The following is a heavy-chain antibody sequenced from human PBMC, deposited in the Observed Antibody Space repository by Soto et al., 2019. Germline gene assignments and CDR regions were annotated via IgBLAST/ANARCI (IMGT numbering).Heavy chain of an antibody. D-gene: IGHD3-10*01. CDR1: GYTFTSYY. CDR3: ARDLGLLWFGELSGFYGMDV. Sequence: SSVKVSCKASGYTFTSYYMHWVRQAPGQGLEWMGIINPSGGSTSYAQKFQGRVTMTRDTSTSTVYMELSSLRSEDTAVYYCARDLGLLWFGELSGFYGMDVWG. CDR2: INPSGGST. J-gene: IGHJ6*02. V-gene: IGHV1-46*01.